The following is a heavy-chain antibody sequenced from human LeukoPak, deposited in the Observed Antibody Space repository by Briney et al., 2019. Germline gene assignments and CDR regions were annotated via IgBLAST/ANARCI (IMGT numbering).Heavy chain of an antibody. D-gene: IGHD3-16*01. CDR1: GGSISGTYY. CDR2: IYYTGTT. V-gene: IGHV4-59*08. CDR3: ARRWVYDKRAFDA. Sequence: SETLSLTCTVSGGSISGTYYWSWIRQPPGKGLEWIGYIYYTGTTDSNPSLKSRVTISLDTSRNQFSLNLSSVTAADTAVYYCARRWVYDKRAFDAWGQGTMVTVSS. J-gene: IGHJ3*01.